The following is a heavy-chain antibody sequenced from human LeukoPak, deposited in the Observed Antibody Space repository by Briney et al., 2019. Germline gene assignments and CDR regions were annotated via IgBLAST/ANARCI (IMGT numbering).Heavy chain of an antibody. V-gene: IGHV1-8*01. Sequence: ASVKVSCKASGYTFTSYDINWVRQATGQGLEWMGWMNPNSGNTGYAQKFQGRVTMTRNTSISTAYMELGSLRSEDTAVYYCARGGWFGDYYYYGMDVWGQGTTVTVSS. CDR1: GYTFTSYD. J-gene: IGHJ6*02. CDR2: MNPNSGNT. D-gene: IGHD3-10*01. CDR3: ARGGWFGDYYYYGMDV.